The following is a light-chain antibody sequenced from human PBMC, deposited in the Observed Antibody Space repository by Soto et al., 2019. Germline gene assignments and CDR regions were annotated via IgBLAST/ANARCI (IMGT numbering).Light chain of an antibody. V-gene: IGKV3-11*01. Sequence: EIVLTQSPATLSLSPGERATLSCRASQSVSNSLAWYQQKPGQPPRLLIYGTSNRVTGIPARFSGGGSGTDFTLTISSLEPDDFAVYYCQQCTDWPGISFGQGTRLEI. CDR1: QSVSNS. CDR2: GTS. CDR3: QQCTDWPGIS. J-gene: IGKJ5*01.